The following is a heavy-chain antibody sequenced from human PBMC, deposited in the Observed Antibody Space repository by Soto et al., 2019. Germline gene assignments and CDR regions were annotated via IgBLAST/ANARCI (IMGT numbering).Heavy chain of an antibody. Sequence: KPSETLSLTCTVSGVSISSGGYYWSWILQHPGRGLDWIGYIYYSGSTYYNPSLKSLVTISVDTSKNKFSLKLSSVTAADTAVYYCARAAYKFYDFWSGPSHAFDILGQGTMVTVSS. J-gene: IGHJ3*02. V-gene: IGHV4-31*01. CDR2: IYYSGST. CDR1: GVSISSGGYY. D-gene: IGHD3-3*01. CDR3: ARAAYKFYDFWSGPSHAFDI.